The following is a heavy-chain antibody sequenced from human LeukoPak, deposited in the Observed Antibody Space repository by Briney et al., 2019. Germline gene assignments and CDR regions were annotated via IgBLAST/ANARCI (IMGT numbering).Heavy chain of an antibody. Sequence: SETLSLTCTVSGGSISSYYWSWIRQPPGKGLEWIGYIYYGGSTKYNPSLKNRGAISVETSNNHFSPQQRTVTAADSAVYYCARVIFNRDGYNPGRQRYYFDYWGQGTLVTASS. V-gene: IGHV4-59*01. CDR1: GGSISSYY. D-gene: IGHD5-12*01. CDR3: ARVIFNRDGYNPGRQRYYFDY. J-gene: IGHJ4*02. CDR2: IYYGGST.